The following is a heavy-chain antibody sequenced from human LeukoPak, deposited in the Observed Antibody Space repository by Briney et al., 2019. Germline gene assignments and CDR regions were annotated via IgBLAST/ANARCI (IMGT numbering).Heavy chain of an antibody. Sequence: GGSLRLSCAASGFTFSSYWMHWVRQAPGKGLVWVSSISSSSSYIYYADSVKGRFTISRDNAKNSLYLQMNSLRAEDTAVYYCARDDARELLPFDYWGQGTLVTVSS. V-gene: IGHV3-21*01. CDR2: ISSSSSYI. CDR1: GFTFSSYW. CDR3: ARDDARELLPFDY. J-gene: IGHJ4*02. D-gene: IGHD1-26*01.